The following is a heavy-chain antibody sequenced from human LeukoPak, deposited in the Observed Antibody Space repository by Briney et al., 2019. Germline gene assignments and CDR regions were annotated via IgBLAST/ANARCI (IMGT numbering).Heavy chain of an antibody. CDR3: VRALPPMVRGPYYFDY. Sequence: SETLSLTCTVSGGSISSSSYYWGWIRQPPGKGLEWIGSIYYSGSTYYNPSLKSRVTISVDTSKNQFSLKLSSVTAADTAVYYCVRALPPMVRGPYYFDYWGQGTLVTVSS. V-gene: IGHV4-39*07. CDR2: IYYSGST. D-gene: IGHD3-10*01. J-gene: IGHJ4*02. CDR1: GGSISSSSYY.